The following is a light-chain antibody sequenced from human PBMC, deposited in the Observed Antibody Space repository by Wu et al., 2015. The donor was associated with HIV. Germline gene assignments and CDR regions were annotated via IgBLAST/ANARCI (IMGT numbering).Light chain of an antibody. CDR3: QQRSNWPPA. V-gene: IGKV3-11*01. CDR1: QNVGSY. J-gene: IGKJ5*01. Sequence: EVVLTQSPGTLSLSPGERATLSCRASQNVGSYLAWYQQKPGQAPRLLIYDASNRATGIPARFSGSGSGTDFTLTINTLEPEDFAVYYCQQRSNWPPAFGQGTRLEIK. CDR2: DAS.